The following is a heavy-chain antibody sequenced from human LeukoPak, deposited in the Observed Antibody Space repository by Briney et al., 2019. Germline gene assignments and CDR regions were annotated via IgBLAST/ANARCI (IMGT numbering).Heavy chain of an antibody. Sequence: GRSLRRSGAGSGFTFSSYSMSWVRQAPGKGLEWLSCISSSSGTIYYADSVKGRFTISRDNAKNSLYLQMNSLTDEDTAVYYCARVDYFESWGQGTLVTVSS. CDR3: ARVDYFES. CDR2: ISSSSGTI. CDR1: GFTFSSYS. V-gene: IGHV3-48*02. J-gene: IGHJ4*02.